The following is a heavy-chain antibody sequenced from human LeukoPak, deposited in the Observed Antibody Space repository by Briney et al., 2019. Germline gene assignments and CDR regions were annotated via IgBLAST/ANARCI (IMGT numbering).Heavy chain of an antibody. D-gene: IGHD3-3*01. CDR1: GFTFSTYS. J-gene: IGHJ4*02. CDR3: ARGPEYYDFWSGYSAADY. Sequence: GRSLRLSCAASGFTFSTYSMNWVRQAPGKGLEWVSSISSSSSYIYYADSVKGRFTISRDNAKNSLYLQMNSLRAEDTAVYYCARGPEYYDFWSGYSAADYWGQGTLVTVSS. CDR2: ISSSSSYI. V-gene: IGHV3-21*01.